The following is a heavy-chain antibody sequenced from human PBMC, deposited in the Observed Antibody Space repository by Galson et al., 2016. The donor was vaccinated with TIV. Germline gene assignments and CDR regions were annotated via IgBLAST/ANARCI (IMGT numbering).Heavy chain of an antibody. Sequence: SLRLSCAVSGFTFSRYGMHWVRQAPGKGLEWVAAISHDGTNEYYADSVKGRFTISRDNSKNTLYLQLNSLRAEDTAVYYCAKMSGLYCSSTTCYADSWGQGTLVTVSS. CDR1: GFTFSRYG. J-gene: IGHJ4*02. CDR2: ISHDGTNE. D-gene: IGHD2-2*01. CDR3: AKMSGLYCSSTTCYADS. V-gene: IGHV3-30*18.